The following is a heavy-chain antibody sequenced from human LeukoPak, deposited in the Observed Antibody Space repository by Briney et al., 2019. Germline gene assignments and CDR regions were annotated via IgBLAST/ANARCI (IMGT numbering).Heavy chain of an antibody. D-gene: IGHD2-15*01. Sequence: ASVNVSCKASGYTFSNYGITWVRQAPGQGLEWMGWINPNSGGTNYAQKFQGRVTMTRDTSISTAYMELSRLRSDDTAVYYCARGTWAVGTCSGGSCYSDYWGQGTLVTVSS. CDR3: ARGTWAVGTCSGGSCYSDY. J-gene: IGHJ4*02. CDR2: INPNSGGT. V-gene: IGHV1-2*02. CDR1: GYTFSNYG.